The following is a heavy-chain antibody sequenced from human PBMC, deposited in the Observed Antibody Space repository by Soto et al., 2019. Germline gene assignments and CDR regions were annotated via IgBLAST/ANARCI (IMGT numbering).Heavy chain of an antibody. V-gene: IGHV3-30-3*01. CDR1: GFTFSSYA. Sequence: GGSLRLSCAASGFTFSSYAMHWVRQAPGKGLEWVAVISYDGSNKYYADSVKGRFTIPRDNSKNTLYLQMNSLRAEDTAVYYCAREEYSSGWYPGYYGMDVWGQGTTVTVSS. D-gene: IGHD6-19*01. CDR2: ISYDGSNK. J-gene: IGHJ6*02. CDR3: AREEYSSGWYPGYYGMDV.